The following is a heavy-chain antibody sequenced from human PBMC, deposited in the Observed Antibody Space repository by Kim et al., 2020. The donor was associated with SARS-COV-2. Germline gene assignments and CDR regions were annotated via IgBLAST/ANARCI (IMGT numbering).Heavy chain of an antibody. J-gene: IGHJ4*02. D-gene: IGHD1-26*01. CDR3: AGVGWELPFDY. Sequence: PTYAQGFTGRFVFSLDTSVSTAYLQISSLKAEDTAVYYCAGVGWELPFDYWGQGTLVTVSS. V-gene: IGHV7-4-1*02. CDR2: P.